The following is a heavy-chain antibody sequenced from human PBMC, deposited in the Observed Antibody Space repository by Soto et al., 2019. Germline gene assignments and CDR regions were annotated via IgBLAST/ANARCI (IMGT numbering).Heavy chain of an antibody. CDR1: GFSFSSYA. J-gene: IGHJ4*02. Sequence: TGGSLRLSCAASGFSFSSYAMTWVRQAPGKGLEWVSGISGSGGSTYYADSVKGRFTISRDNSKNTLFLQMNSLRAEDTAVYYCAKDRGSNGYSTHFDYWGQGTLVTVSS. V-gene: IGHV3-23*01. D-gene: IGHD6-13*01. CDR2: ISGSGGST. CDR3: AKDRGSNGYSTHFDY.